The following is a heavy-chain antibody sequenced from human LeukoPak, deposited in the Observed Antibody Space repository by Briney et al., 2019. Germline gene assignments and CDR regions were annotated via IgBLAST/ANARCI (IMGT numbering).Heavy chain of an antibody. Sequence: RASVKVSCKASGYTFTSYYMHWVRQAPGQGLEWMGIISPSGGSTSYAQKFQGRVTMTRDTSTSTVYMELSSLRSEDTAVYYCARSIAVADHFDYWGQGTLVTVSS. CDR1: GYTFTSYY. V-gene: IGHV1-46*01. J-gene: IGHJ4*02. D-gene: IGHD6-19*01. CDR2: ISPSGGST. CDR3: ARSIAVADHFDY.